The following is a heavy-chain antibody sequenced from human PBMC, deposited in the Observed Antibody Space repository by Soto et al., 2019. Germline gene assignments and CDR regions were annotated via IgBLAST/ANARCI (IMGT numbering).Heavy chain of an antibody. CDR1: GGSISSSNW. D-gene: IGHD4-17*01. J-gene: IGHJ2*01. CDR3: ARGSKMTTVTNWYLDL. CDR2: IYHSGST. V-gene: IGHV4-4*02. Sequence: QVQLQESGPGLVKPSGTLSLTCAVSGGSISSSNWWSWVRQPPGKGLEWIGEIYHSGSTNYNPSLKIRVTILVDKSKKQFSLKLSSVTAADTAVYYCARGSKMTTVTNWYLDLWGRGTLVTVSS.